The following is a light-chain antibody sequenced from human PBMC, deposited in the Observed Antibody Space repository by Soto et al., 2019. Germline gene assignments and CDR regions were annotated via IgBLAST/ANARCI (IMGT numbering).Light chain of an antibody. CDR1: QSINRY. CDR3: QQSYNTPIA. V-gene: IGKV1-39*01. CDR2: AAS. Sequence: DIQMTQSPSSLSASVGDRVTITCRASQSINRYLDWYQQKPGKAPKLLIYAASILQSGVPSRFSGSGSGTDFTLTISSLQPDDFATYYCQQSYNTPIAFGQGTRLEIK. J-gene: IGKJ5*01.